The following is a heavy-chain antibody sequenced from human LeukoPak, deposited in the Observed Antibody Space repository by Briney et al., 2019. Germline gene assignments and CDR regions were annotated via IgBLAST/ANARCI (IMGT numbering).Heavy chain of an antibody. CDR3: AREPYSSSLNWFDP. J-gene: IGHJ5*02. CDR2: INHSGST. V-gene: IGHV4-34*01. CDR1: GGSFSGYY. Sequence: SETLSVTCAVYGGSFSGYYWSWIRQPPGKGLEWIGKINHSGSTNYNPSLKSRVTISVDTSKNQFSLKLSSVTAADTAVYYCAREPYSSSLNWFDPWGQGTLVTVSS. D-gene: IGHD6-6*01.